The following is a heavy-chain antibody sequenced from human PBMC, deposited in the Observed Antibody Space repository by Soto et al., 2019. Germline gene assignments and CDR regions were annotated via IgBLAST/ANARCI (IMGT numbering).Heavy chain of an antibody. CDR1: GNSISSTFW. CDR3: ARDLLYYDSSGYRESPYYYGMDV. V-gene: IGHV4-4*02. J-gene: IGHJ6*02. Sequence: SETLSLTCRVSGNSISSTFWWTWLRQPPGKGLEWIGEVYHSGSTRYNPSLKGRVTISVDKPNNQFSLKLTSMTGADTAVYYCARDLLYYDSSGYRESPYYYGMDVWGQGTTVT. D-gene: IGHD3-22*01. CDR2: VYHSGST.